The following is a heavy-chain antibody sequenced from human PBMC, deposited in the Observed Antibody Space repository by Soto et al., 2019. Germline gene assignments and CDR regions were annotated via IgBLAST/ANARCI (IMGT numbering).Heavy chain of an antibody. CDR1: GFTFSSYG. CDR3: AKRSGYTNYGMDV. Sequence: QVQLVESGGGVVQPGRSLRLSCAASGFTFSSYGMHWVRQAPGKGLEWVAVISYDGSNKYYADSVKGRFTISRDNSKNTLYLQMNSLRAEDTAVYYCAKRSGYTNYGMDVWGQGTTVTVSS. J-gene: IGHJ6*02. V-gene: IGHV3-30*18. CDR2: ISYDGSNK. D-gene: IGHD5-18*01.